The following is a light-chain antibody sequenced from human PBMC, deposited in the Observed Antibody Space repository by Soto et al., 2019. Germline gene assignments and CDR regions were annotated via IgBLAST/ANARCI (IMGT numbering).Light chain of an antibody. J-gene: IGKJ1*01. CDR1: QSVSSSY. CDR3: QQYGSSPWT. Sequence: ENVLTQSPATLSLSPGEGATLSCRSSQSVSSSYLAWYQQKPGQAPRLLIYGASSRATGIPDRFSGSGSGTDFTLTISRLEPEDFAVYYCQQYGSSPWTFGQGTKVDIK. V-gene: IGKV3-20*01. CDR2: GAS.